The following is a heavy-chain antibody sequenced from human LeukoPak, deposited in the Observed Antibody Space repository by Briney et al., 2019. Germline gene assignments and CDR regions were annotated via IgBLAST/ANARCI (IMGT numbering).Heavy chain of an antibody. Sequence: TPSETLSLTCAVYGGSFSGYYWSWIRQPAGKGLEWIGRIYTSGSTNYNPSLKSRVTMSVDTSKNQFSLKLSSVTAADTAVYYCARSTRITIFGVVISRDYWGQGTLVTVSS. CDR2: IYTSGST. J-gene: IGHJ4*02. D-gene: IGHD3-3*01. CDR1: GGSFSGYY. V-gene: IGHV4-59*10. CDR3: ARSTRITIFGVVISRDY.